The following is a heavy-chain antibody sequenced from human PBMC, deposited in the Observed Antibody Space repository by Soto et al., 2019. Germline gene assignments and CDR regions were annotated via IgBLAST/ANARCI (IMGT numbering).Heavy chain of an antibody. J-gene: IGHJ4*02. V-gene: IGHV3-30-3*01. CDR3: ARDRSWGEDGYFDD. CDR2: SSYDESDK. CDR1: GFTFSSYA. Sequence: QVQLVESGGGVVQPGRSLRLSCAASGFTFSSYAMHWFRQAPGKGLEWVALSSYDESDKNYADSVKGRFTISSDNSRNTLYLQMNSLRAADTALYYCARDRSWGEDGYFDDWGQGTLVTVSS. D-gene: IGHD7-27*01.